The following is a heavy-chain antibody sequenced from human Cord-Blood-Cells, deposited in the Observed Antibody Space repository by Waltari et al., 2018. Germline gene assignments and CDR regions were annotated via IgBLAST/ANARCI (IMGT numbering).Heavy chain of an antibody. CDR1: GGSISTGDYY. Sequence: QVQLQESGPGLVKPSQTLSLTCTVPGGSISTGDYYWIWIRQPPGKGLEWIGYIYYSGSTYYNPSLKSRVTISVDTSKNQFSLKLSSVTAADTAVYYCARGWEYSGYDYFDYWGQGTLVTVSS. V-gene: IGHV4-30-4*01. J-gene: IGHJ4*02. CDR3: ARGWEYSGYDYFDY. D-gene: IGHD5-12*01. CDR2: IYYSGST.